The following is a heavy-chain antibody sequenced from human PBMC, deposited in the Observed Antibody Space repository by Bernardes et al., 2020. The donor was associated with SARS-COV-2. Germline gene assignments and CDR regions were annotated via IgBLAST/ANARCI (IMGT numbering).Heavy chain of an antibody. Sequence: GGSLRLSCAASGFAFSNYYMTWVRQAPGKGLEWVSVISGSDDTTYYADSVKGRFTISRDNSENTLYLQMNSLRAEDTALYFCAKRGGTTKDFDLWGQGTLVNGS. D-gene: IGHD1-7*01. CDR3: AKRGGTTKDFDL. CDR2: ISGSDDTT. J-gene: IGHJ4*02. CDR1: GFAFSNYY. V-gene: IGHV3-23*01.